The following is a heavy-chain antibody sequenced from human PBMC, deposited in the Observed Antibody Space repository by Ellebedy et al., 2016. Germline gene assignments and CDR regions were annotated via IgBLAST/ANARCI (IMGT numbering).Heavy chain of an antibody. CDR2: ITKSSEYT. V-gene: IGHV3-23*01. CDR1: GFTFSGYA. CDR3: VRVESSGYSYFMDV. J-gene: IGHJ6*03. Sequence: GGSLRLSXVASGFTFSGYAMSWVRQAPGKGLEWVSAITKSSEYTYYADSVKGRFTTSRDNSKNTVYLQMSSLRLEDTAVYYCVRVESSGYSYFMDVWGNGTTVSVSS. D-gene: IGHD3-22*01.